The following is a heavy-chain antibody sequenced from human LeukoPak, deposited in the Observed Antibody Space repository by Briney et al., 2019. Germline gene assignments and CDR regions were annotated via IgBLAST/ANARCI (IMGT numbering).Heavy chain of an antibody. Sequence: SETLSLTCSVSGGSLRSNYYNWIRQPPGKGVEWIGYVYQTGSTTYNPSLKSRATISIDTSQNQFSLNLRSVTTADPAVSYCGRGGTASWSSVTWFDAWGQGTLVTVSS. V-gene: IGHV4-59*01. J-gene: IGHJ5*02. D-gene: IGHD4-11*01. CDR2: VYQTGST. CDR1: GGSLRSNY. CDR3: GRGGTASWSSVTWFDA.